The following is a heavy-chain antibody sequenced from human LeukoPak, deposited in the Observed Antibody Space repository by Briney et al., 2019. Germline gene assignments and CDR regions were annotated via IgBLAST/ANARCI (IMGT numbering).Heavy chain of an antibody. V-gene: IGHV4-59*01. D-gene: IGHD4-17*01. CDR1: GGSISSDY. CDR3: ARDPASGTTVPKGAFDI. CDR2: ISYSGST. Sequence: SETLSLTCTVSGGSISSDYWSWIRQPPGKGLEWIGYISYSGSTNYNPSLKSRVTISVDTSKNQFSLKLSSVTAADTAVYYCARDPASGTTVPKGAFDIWGQGTMVTVSS. J-gene: IGHJ3*02.